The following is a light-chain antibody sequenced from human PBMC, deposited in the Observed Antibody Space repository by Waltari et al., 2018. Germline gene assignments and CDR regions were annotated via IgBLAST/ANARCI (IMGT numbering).Light chain of an antibody. J-gene: IGLJ2*01. CDR3: CSYAGTRSLVV. V-gene: IGLV2-14*03. CDR2: DVT. Sequence: QSALTQPASVSGSPGQSITISCTATTNDVGASKFFSRYHQHPGRAPQLMIYDVTERPSGISYRFSGSKSANTASLTISGLLPEDEAIYYCCSYAGTRSLVVFGGGTRLTVL. CDR1: TNDVGASKF.